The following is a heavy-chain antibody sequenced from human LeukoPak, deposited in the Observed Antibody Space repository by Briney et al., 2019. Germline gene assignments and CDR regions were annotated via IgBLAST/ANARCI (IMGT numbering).Heavy chain of an antibody. CDR3: ARGLRYFDWLLSFDY. CDR2: SNPDSGDT. D-gene: IGHD3-9*01. V-gene: IGHV1-2*06. Sequence: ASVKVSCKASGYTFIGYYMHWVRQAPGQGLEWMGRSNPDSGDTNYAQHFQGRVTMTRDTSISTAYMELSRLRSDDTAVYYCARGLRYFDWLLSFDYWGQGTLVTVSS. J-gene: IGHJ4*02. CDR1: GYTFIGYY.